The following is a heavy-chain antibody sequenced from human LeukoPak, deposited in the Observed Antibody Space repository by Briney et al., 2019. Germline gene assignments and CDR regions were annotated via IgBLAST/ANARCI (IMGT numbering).Heavy chain of an antibody. CDR3: ARATTYYYDSSGYLDY. D-gene: IGHD3-22*01. Sequence: GGPLRLSCAASGFTFSSYSMNWVRQAPGKGLEWVSSISSSSSYIYYADSVKGRFTISRDNAKNSLYLQMNSLRAEDTAVYYCARATTYYYDSSGYLDYWGQGTLVTVSS. CDR2: ISSSSSYI. CDR1: GFTFSSYS. V-gene: IGHV3-21*01. J-gene: IGHJ4*02.